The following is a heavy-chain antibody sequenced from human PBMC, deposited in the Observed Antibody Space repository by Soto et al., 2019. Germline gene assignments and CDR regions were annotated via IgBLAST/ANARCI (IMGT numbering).Heavy chain of an antibody. CDR2: IIPIFGTA. D-gene: IGHD6-19*01. CDR3: ARDTGPLAVAGSSLFDY. V-gene: IGHV1-69*13. Sequence: SVKVSCKASGGTFSSYAISWVRQAPGQGLEWMGGIIPIFGTANYAQKFQGRVTITADESTSTAYMELSSLRSEDTAVYYCARDTGPLAVAGSSLFDYWGQGTLVTVSS. CDR1: GGTFSSYA. J-gene: IGHJ4*02.